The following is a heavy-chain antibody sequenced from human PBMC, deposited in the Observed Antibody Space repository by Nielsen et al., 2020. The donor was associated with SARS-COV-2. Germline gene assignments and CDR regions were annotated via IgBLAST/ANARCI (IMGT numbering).Heavy chain of an antibody. Sequence: ASVKVSCKASGYTFTTYGFSWVRQATGQGLEWMGWMNPNSGNTGYAQKFQGRVTMTRNTSISTAYMELSSLRSEDTAVYYCARARIKVPANYMDVWGKGTTVTVSS. V-gene: IGHV1-8*02. D-gene: IGHD2-2*01. J-gene: IGHJ6*03. CDR3: ARARIKVPANYMDV. CDR2: MNPNSGNT. CDR1: GYTFTTYG.